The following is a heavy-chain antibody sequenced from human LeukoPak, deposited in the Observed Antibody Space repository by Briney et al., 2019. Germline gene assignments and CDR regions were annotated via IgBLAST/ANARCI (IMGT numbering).Heavy chain of an antibody. CDR2: IYNSGGT. CDR3: ARLGFSLSGSYLAPSDY. CDR1: GGSISGYY. V-gene: IGHV4-59*08. D-gene: IGHD1-26*01. Sequence: PSETLSLTCTVSGGSISGYYWTWIRQPPGKGLEWIGYIYNSGGTNYNPSLKSRVTFSVDMSKNKFSLKLTSVTAADTALYYCARLGFSLSGSYLAPSDYWGQGTLVTVSS. J-gene: IGHJ4*02.